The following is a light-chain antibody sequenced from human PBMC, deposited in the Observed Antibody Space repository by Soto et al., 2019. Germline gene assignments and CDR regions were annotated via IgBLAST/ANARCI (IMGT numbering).Light chain of an antibody. Sequence: DIQMTQSPSTVSASVGDGVTITCRASQSISTWLAWYQQKPGKAPKLLIYDASTLESGVPSGFSGSGTGTEFTLTISSLQPDDFATYYFKQYNSYPYTLGQGTKLEIK. V-gene: IGKV1-5*01. CDR2: DAS. CDR1: QSISTW. CDR3: KQYNSYPYT. J-gene: IGKJ2*01.